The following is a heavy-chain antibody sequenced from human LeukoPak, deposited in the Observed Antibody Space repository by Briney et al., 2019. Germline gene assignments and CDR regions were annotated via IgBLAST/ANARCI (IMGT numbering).Heavy chain of an antibody. V-gene: IGHV5-51*01. CDR2: IYPGDSDT. Sequence: GESLKISCKGSGYSFPGYWIGWVRQMPGKGLEWMGIIYPGDSDTRYSPSFQGQVTISAAKSISTTYLQWSSLKVSDTAIYFCARRHKSSSGWSRYFDYWGQGTLVTVSS. CDR1: GYSFPGYW. J-gene: IGHJ4*02. CDR3: ARRHKSSSGWSRYFDY. D-gene: IGHD6-19*01.